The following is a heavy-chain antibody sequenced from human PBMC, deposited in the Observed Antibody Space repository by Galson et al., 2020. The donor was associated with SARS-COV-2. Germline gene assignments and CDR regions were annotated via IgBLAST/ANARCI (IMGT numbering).Heavy chain of an antibody. V-gene: IGHV3-23*01. J-gene: IGHJ4*02. Sequence: GESLKISCAASGFTFTSSAMSWVRQAPGQGLEWISTLGINGVTTYYADSVKGRFTISRDNSRNTLYLHMNSLRAEDTAVHYCAKRVGCISTNCFRYFDSWGQGTLVTVSS. D-gene: IGHD2-2*01. CDR3: AKRVGCISTNCFRYFDS. CDR2: LGINGVTT. CDR1: GFTFTSSA.